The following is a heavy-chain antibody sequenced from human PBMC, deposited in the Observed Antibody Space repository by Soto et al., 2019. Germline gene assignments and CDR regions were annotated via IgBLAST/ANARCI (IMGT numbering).Heavy chain of an antibody. V-gene: IGHV4-59*01. Sequence: QVQLQESGPGLVKPSETLSLTCTVSGGSISSYYWSWIRQPPGKGLEWIGYIYYSGSTNYNPSLNSRVTISVDTSKNQFSLKLSYLIAADTAVYYCARVKEEYYYGSGSYYPTRSYYYYYMDVWGKGTTVTVSS. D-gene: IGHD3-10*01. CDR1: GGSISSYY. CDR2: IYYSGST. CDR3: ARVKEEYYYGSGSYYPTRSYYYYYMDV. J-gene: IGHJ6*03.